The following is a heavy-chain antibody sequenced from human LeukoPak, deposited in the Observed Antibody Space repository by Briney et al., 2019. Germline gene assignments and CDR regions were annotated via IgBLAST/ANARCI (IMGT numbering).Heavy chain of an antibody. D-gene: IGHD7-27*01. Sequence: GSSVKVSCQASGYTFTGYHMHWVRQAPAQGLEWMGGINPNSGGTNYPQKLQGRVTMTRDTSISTAYIKLSRLRSDDTAVYYCASLANWGLGPYDYWGQGTPVTVSS. V-gene: IGHV1-2*02. CDR2: INPNSGGT. CDR3: ASLANWGLGPYDY. CDR1: GYTFTGYH. J-gene: IGHJ4*02.